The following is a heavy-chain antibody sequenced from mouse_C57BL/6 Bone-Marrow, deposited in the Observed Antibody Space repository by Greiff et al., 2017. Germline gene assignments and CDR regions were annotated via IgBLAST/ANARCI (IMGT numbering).Heavy chain of an antibody. CDR2: IAPENGDT. CDR1: GFNIKDDY. CDR3: TTVTTVVAKGFAY. J-gene: IGHJ3*01. D-gene: IGHD1-1*01. V-gene: IGHV14-4*01. Sequence: VQLKESGAELVRPGASVKLSCTASGFNIKDDYMHWVKQRPEQGLEWIGWIAPENGDTEYASKFQGQATITADTSSNTAYLQLSSLTSEDTAVYYCTTVTTVVAKGFAYWGQGTLVTVSA.